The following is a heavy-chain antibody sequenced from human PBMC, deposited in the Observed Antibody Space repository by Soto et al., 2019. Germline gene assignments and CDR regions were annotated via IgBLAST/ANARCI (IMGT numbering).Heavy chain of an antibody. D-gene: IGHD2-21*01. CDR2: INSGGTTT. Sequence: EVQLVESGGGLVQPGGSLRLSCAASGFTFSSYWMHWVRQAPGKGLVWVSRINSGGTTTTYADSVKGRFTISRDNAKKTLYLLKSSLRAEDTVVYYGAGNPSGGYRYDMWGQGTMVTVSS. V-gene: IGHV3-74*01. J-gene: IGHJ3*02. CDR1: GFTFSSYW. CDR3: AGNPSGGYRYDM.